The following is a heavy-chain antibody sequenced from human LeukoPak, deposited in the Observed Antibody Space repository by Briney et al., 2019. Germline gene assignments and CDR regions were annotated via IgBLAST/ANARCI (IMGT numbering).Heavy chain of an antibody. V-gene: IGHV3-33*01. D-gene: IGHD1-26*01. CDR2: IWYDGSHK. J-gene: IGHJ4*02. Sequence: GGSLRLSCAASGFTFSSYGMHWVRQAPGKGLEWVAVIWYDGSHKYYADSVKGRFTLSRDNSKNTLYLQMNSLRAEDTAVYYCARLSGSYYEADYWGQGTLVTVSS. CDR1: GFTFSSYG. CDR3: ARLSGSYYEADY.